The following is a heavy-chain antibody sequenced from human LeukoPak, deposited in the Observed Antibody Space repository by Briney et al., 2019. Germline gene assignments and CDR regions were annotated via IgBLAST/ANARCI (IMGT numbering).Heavy chain of an antibody. J-gene: IGHJ4*02. CDR2: IYHGGST. Sequence: SETLSLTCAVSGGPISSNNWWSWVRQPPGKGLEWIGEIYHGGSTNYNPSLKSRIAMSVDRSRNQFSLQLSSVTAADTAVYYCAKGEDYGSGTVHFASWGQGTLVTVSS. V-gene: IGHV4-4*02. CDR1: GGPISSNNW. CDR3: AKGEDYGSGTVHFAS. D-gene: IGHD3-10*01.